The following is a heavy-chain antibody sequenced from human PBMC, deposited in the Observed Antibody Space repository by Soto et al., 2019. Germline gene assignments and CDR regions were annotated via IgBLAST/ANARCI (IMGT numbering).Heavy chain of an antibody. Sequence: GASLKVSCKASGYTLTGYYLHWVRQAPGQGLEWMGYINPDSGRTRYAQKFQGTVTMTRDTSITTAYLELSSLKYDDSAIFYCALSFSQTNIDVWGQGTTVTVSS. CDR2: INPDSGRT. CDR3: ALSFSQTNIDV. J-gene: IGHJ6*01. CDR1: GYTLTGYY. V-gene: IGHV1-2*02.